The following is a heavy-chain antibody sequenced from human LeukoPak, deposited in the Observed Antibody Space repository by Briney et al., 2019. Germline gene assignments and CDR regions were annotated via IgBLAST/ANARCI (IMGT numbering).Heavy chain of an antibody. V-gene: IGHV1-2*02. CDR2: INPNSGGT. Sequence: APVKVSCKASGYTFTGYYMHWVRQAPGQGLEWMGWINPNSGGTNYAQKFQGRVTMTRDTSISTAYMELSRLRSDDTAVYYCARVIATVTANWFDPWGQGTLVTVSS. J-gene: IGHJ5*02. D-gene: IGHD4-17*01. CDR3: ARVIATVTANWFDP. CDR1: GYTFTGYY.